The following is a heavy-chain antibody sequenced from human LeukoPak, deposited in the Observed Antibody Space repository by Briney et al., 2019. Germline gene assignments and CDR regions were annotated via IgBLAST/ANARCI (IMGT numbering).Heavy chain of an antibody. Sequence: GSLRLSCVASGFTFSSHAMHWVRQAPGKGLEWVAVISYDGSNKYYPNSVKGRFTISRDNSKNTLYLQMNSLRAEDTAVYYCAKDYYPVLAKFLNWFDPWGQGTLVTVSS. V-gene: IGHV3-30*04. CDR2: ISYDGSNK. CDR1: GFTFSSHA. CDR3: AKDYYPVLAKFLNWFDP. J-gene: IGHJ5*02. D-gene: IGHD3-10*01.